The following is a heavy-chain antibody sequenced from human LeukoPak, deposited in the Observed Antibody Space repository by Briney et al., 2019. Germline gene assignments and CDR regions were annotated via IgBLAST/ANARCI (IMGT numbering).Heavy chain of an antibody. CDR1: GGSISSYY. V-gene: IGHV4-59*08. Sequence: PSETLSLTCTVSGGSISSYYWSWLRQPPGKGLEWIGYIYYSGSTNYNPSLKSRVTISVDTSKNQFSLKLSSVTAADTAVYYCARNSPADYHDYGDYSNYGMDVWGQGTTVTVSS. CDR2: IYYSGST. CDR3: ARNSPADYHDYGDYSNYGMDV. D-gene: IGHD4-17*01. J-gene: IGHJ6*02.